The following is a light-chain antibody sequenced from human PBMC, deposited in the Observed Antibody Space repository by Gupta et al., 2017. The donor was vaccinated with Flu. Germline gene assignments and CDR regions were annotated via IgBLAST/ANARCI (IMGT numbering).Light chain of an antibody. CDR1: QSNSSY. CDR2: AAS. Sequence: DLQVNQSPSSLSASVGDRVTITFPASQSNSSYLNWYQQKPGKAPKLLIYAASSLQSGVPSRFSGSGSGTDFTLTISSLQAEDVAIYYCQQYYSTPRTFGPGTKVDIK. J-gene: IGKJ3*01. CDR3: QQYYSTPRT. V-gene: IGKV1-39*01.